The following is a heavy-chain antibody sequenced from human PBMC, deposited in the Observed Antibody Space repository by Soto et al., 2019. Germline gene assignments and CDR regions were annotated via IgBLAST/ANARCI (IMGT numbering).Heavy chain of an antibody. J-gene: IGHJ4*02. CDR1: GGTFSSYA. V-gene: IGHV1-69*13. D-gene: IGHD4-17*01. CDR3: ARETPDYPNVMEN. Sequence: GASVKVSCKASGGTFSSYAISWVRQAPGQGLEWMGGIIPIFGTANYAQKFQGRVTITADESTSTAYMELSSLRSEDTAVYYCARETPDYPNVMENWGQGTLVTVSS. CDR2: IIPIFGTA.